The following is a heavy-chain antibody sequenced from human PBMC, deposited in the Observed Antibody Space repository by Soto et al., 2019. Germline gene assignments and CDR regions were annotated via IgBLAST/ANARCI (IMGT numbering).Heavy chain of an antibody. J-gene: IGHJ6*02. CDR1: GGSISSYY. V-gene: IGHV4-59*01. CDR2: ISYSGST. Sequence: QVQLQESGPGLVKPSETLSLTCTVSGGSISSYYWSWIRQPPGQGLEWIGYISYSGSTNNNPSLTSRVTISLGTSKNHFSLRLSSVTAADSAVYYCARMRDGMDVWGQGTTVTVSS. CDR3: ARMRDGMDV.